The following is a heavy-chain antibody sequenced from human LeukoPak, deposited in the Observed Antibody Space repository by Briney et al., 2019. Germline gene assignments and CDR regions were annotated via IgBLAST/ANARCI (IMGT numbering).Heavy chain of an antibody. CDR3: ARGRRIWFGEPNWFDP. CDR1: GYTFTSYD. V-gene: IGHV1-8*01. D-gene: IGHD3-10*01. Sequence: ASVKVSCKASGYTFTSYDINWVRQATGQGLEWMGWMNPNSGNTGYAQKFQGRVTMTRNTSISTAYMELSSLRSEDTAVYYCARGRRIWFGEPNWFDPWAQGTLVTVSS. J-gene: IGHJ5*02. CDR2: MNPNSGNT.